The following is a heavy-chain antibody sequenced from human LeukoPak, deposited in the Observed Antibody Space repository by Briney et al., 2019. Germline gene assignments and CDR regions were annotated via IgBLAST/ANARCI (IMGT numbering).Heavy chain of an antibody. CDR3: AKGYSYYDIWGNFDY. Sequence: GGSLRLSCAASGFTFTSYGMHWVRQAPGKGLEWVSAISGSGGSTYYADSVKGRFTISRDNSKNTLYLQMNSLRAEDTAVYYCAKGYSYYDIWGNFDYWGQGTLVTVSS. J-gene: IGHJ4*02. V-gene: IGHV3-23*01. CDR2: ISGSGGST. CDR1: GFTFTSYG. D-gene: IGHD3-9*01.